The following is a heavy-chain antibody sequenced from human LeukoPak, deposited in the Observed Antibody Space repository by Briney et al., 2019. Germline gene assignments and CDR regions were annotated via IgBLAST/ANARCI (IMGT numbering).Heavy chain of an antibody. Sequence: SVKVSCKASVGTFNNYAISWVRQAPGQGLEWMGRIIPIFGTADYAQKFQGRVTVTTDESTSTAYMELSRLRSEDTAVYYCARSGSYPNYYFDYWGQGTLVTVSS. D-gene: IGHD1-26*01. CDR1: VGTFNNYA. V-gene: IGHV1-69*05. J-gene: IGHJ4*02. CDR2: IIPIFGTA. CDR3: ARSGSYPNYYFDY.